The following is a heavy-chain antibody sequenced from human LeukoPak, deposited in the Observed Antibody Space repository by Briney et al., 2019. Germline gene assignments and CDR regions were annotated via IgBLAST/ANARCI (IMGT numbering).Heavy chain of an antibody. V-gene: IGHV5-10-1*01. CDR3: ARQGYYGLGSYYY. Sequence: GESLKISCKGSGYNFTNYWINWVRQMPGKGLEWMGRTDPSDSYTNYSPSFQGHVTISIEKSISTAYLQWSSLKASDTAIYYCARQGYYGLGSYYYWGQGTLVTVSS. CDR2: TDPSDSYT. J-gene: IGHJ4*02. D-gene: IGHD3-10*01. CDR1: GYNFTNYW.